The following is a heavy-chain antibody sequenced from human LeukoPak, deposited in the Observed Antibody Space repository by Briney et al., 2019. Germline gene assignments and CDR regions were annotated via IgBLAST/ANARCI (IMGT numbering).Heavy chain of an antibody. D-gene: IGHD3-3*01. CDR3: ARDLTYDFWSGPYNWFDP. J-gene: IGHJ5*02. V-gene: IGHV3-7*01. Sequence: GGSLRLSCAASGFTFSSYWMSWVRQAPGKGLEWVANIKQGGSEKYYVDSVKGRFTISRDNAKNSLYLQMNSLRAEDTAVYYCARDLTYDFWSGPYNWFDPWGQGTLVTVSS. CDR1: GFTFSSYW. CDR2: IKQGGSEK.